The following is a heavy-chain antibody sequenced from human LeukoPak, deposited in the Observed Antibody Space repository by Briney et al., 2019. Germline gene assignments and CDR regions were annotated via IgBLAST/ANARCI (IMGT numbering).Heavy chain of an antibody. D-gene: IGHD3-22*01. J-gene: IGHJ4*02. CDR1: GYTFTSYA. Sequence: ASVKVSCKASGYTFTSYAMNWVRQAPGQGLEWMGWINTNTGNPTYAQGFTGRFVFSLDTSVCTAYLQISSLKAEDTAVYYCARDMEYYDSSGYYYILFDYWGQGTLVTVSS. V-gene: IGHV7-4-1*02. CDR2: INTNTGNP. CDR3: ARDMEYYDSSGYYYILFDY.